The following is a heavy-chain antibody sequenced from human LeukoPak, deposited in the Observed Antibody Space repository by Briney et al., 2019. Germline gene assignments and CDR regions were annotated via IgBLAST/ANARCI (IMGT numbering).Heavy chain of an antibody. Sequence: ASVKVSCKASRYTFTSYGISWVRQAPGQGRECMGWNSAYNGNTNYAQKLQGRVTMTTDTSTSTAYMELRSLRSDDTAVYYCARDLVVATDYDAFDIWGRGTMVTVSS. V-gene: IGHV1-18*01. CDR2: NSAYNGNT. CDR1: RYTFTSYG. D-gene: IGHD5-12*01. CDR3: ARDLVVATDYDAFDI. J-gene: IGHJ3*02.